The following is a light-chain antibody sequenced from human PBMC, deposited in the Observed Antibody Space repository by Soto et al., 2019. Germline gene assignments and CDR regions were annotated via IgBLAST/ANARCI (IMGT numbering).Light chain of an antibody. Sequence: IRVTLSAATLSVSPGERVTLSCRASLGISINLAWYQQRPGQAPRLLIYGASTRATGVPTRFSGSGSGTEFTLTISSLQSEDLAVYYCQQYNNWPPITFGQGTRLAIK. J-gene: IGKJ5*01. CDR2: GAS. V-gene: IGKV3-15*01. CDR3: QQYNNWPPIT. CDR1: LGISIN.